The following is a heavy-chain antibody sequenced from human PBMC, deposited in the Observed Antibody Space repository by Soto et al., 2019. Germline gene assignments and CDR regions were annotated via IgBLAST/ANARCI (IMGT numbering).Heavy chain of an antibody. Sequence: SETLSLTCTVSGGSISSGDYYWSWIRQHPGKGLEWIGYIYYSGSTYYNPSLKSRVTISVDTSKNQFSLKLSSVTAADTAVYYCARATSESDAFDIWGQGTMVTVSS. CDR1: GGSISSGDYY. CDR2: IYYSGST. CDR3: ARATSESDAFDI. J-gene: IGHJ3*02. V-gene: IGHV4-31*03.